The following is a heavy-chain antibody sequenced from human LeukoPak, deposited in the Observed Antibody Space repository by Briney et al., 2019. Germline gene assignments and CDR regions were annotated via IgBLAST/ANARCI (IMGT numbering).Heavy chain of an antibody. CDR2: IYYSGST. V-gene: IGHV4-59*01. J-gene: IGHJ4*02. Sequence: PSETLSLTCTVSGGSISSYYWSWIRQPPGKGLEWIGYIYYSGSTNYNPSLKRRVTISVDTSKNQFSLKLSSVTAADTAVYYCARGVDYYDSNEVPYWGQGTLVTVSS. D-gene: IGHD3-22*01. CDR3: ARGVDYYDSNEVPY. CDR1: GGSISSYY.